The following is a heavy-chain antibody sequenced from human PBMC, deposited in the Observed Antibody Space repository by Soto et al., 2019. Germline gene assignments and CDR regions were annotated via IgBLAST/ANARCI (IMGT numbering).Heavy chain of an antibody. CDR3: ASPSPDNYYDSSGYLDAFDI. V-gene: IGHV1-69*02. J-gene: IGHJ3*02. CDR1: GGTFSSYT. D-gene: IGHD3-22*01. Sequence: GASVKVSCKASGGTFSSYTISWVRQAPGQGLEWMGRIIPILGIANYAQKFQGRVTITADKSTSTAYMELSSLRSEDTAVYYCASPSPDNYYDSSGYLDAFDIWGQGTMVTVSS. CDR2: IIPILGIA.